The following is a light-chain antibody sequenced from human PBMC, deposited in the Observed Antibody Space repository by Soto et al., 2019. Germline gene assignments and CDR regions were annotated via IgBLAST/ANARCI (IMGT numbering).Light chain of an antibody. Sequence: EIVMTQSPATLSVSPGERATLSCRASQSVSSNLAWYQQKPGQAPRLLIYGASTRATGIPARFSGSGSGTEFTLTITSLQPGDFAAYICQQYNKRPASFGGGTKVDIK. J-gene: IGKJ4*01. V-gene: IGKV3-15*01. CDR1: QSVSSN. CDR2: GAS. CDR3: QQYNKRPAS.